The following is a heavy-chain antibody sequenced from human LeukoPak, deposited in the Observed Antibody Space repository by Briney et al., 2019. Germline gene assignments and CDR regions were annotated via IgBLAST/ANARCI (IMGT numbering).Heavy chain of an antibody. CDR1: GFTFSSYG. J-gene: IGHJ5*02. D-gene: IGHD2-15*01. CDR3: ARGPYCSGGSCYSLGEFDP. V-gene: IGHV3-23*01. Sequence: GGSLRLSCVASGFTFSSYGMNWVRQAPGKGLEWVSTISGSGGSTYYADSVKGRFTISRDNSKNTFYLQMNSLRAEDTAIYYCARGPYCSGGSCYSLGEFDPWGQGTLVTVSS. CDR2: ISGSGGST.